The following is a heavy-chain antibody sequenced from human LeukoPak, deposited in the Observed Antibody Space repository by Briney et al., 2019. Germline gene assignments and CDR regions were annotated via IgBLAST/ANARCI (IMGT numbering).Heavy chain of an antibody. Sequence: GGSLRLSCAASGFTFSSYSMNWVRQAPGKGLEWVSSISSSSSYIYYADSVKGRFTISRDNAKNSLYLQMNSLRAEDTAVYYCARSGGSGWYHDYWGQGTLVTVSS. V-gene: IGHV3-21*01. D-gene: IGHD6-19*01. J-gene: IGHJ4*02. CDR3: ARSGGSGWYHDY. CDR1: GFTFSSYS. CDR2: ISSSSSYI.